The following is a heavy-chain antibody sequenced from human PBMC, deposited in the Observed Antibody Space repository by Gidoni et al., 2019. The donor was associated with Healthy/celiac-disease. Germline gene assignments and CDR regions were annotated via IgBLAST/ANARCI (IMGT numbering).Heavy chain of an antibody. CDR1: GYTFTGYY. V-gene: IGHV1-2*02. CDR2: SNPNSGGT. Sequence: QVQLVQSGAEVKKPGASVKVSCKASGYTFTGYYLHWVRQARGQGLEWMGWSNPNSGGTSYAQKFQGRVTMTRDTSISTAYMELSRLRSDDTAVYYCARVLSEWLAFSYYYYMDVWGKGTTVTVSS. CDR3: ARVLSEWLAFSYYYYMDV. J-gene: IGHJ6*03. D-gene: IGHD3-3*01.